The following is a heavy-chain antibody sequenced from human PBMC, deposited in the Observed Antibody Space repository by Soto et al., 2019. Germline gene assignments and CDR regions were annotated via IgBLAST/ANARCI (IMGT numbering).Heavy chain of an antibody. D-gene: IGHD5-18*01. Sequence: GGSLRLSCSASGFTVSSNFMSWVRQAPGKGLEWVSVIYSGGTTYYADSVKGRFTISRDNSRNTLYLQMNSLRAEDTAVYYCVRNTGWDTPMVHWGQGT. CDR2: IYSGGTT. CDR1: GFTVSSNF. V-gene: IGHV3-66*01. CDR3: VRNTGWDTPMVH. J-gene: IGHJ4*02.